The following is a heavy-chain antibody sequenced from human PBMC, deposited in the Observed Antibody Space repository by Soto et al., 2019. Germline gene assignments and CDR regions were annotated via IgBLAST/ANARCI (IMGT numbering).Heavy chain of an antibody. D-gene: IGHD2-15*01. V-gene: IGHV1-18*01. Sequence: QVQLVQSGAEVKKPGASVKVSCKASGYTFTSYGISWVRQAPGQGLEWMGWISAYNGNTNYAQKLQGRVTMTTDTSTSTADMELRSLRSDDTAVYYCAGGYCSGGSCGGYYYYYGMDVWGQGTTVTVSS. J-gene: IGHJ6*02. CDR2: ISAYNGNT. CDR1: GYTFTSYG. CDR3: AGGYCSGGSCGGYYYYYGMDV.